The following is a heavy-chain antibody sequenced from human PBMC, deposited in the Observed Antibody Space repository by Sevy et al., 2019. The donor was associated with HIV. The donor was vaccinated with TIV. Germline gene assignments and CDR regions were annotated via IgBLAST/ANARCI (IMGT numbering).Heavy chain of an antibody. CDR2: IHYSGST. J-gene: IGHJ4*02. D-gene: IGHD3-22*01. CDR1: GGSISSGGYY. Sequence: SETLSLTCTVSGGSISSGGYYWSWIRQHPGKGLEWIGYIHYSGSTYYNPSLKSRVTISVDTSKNQFSLKLSSVTAADTAVYYCAREPRYYDSTFGLLWGQRTLVTVSS. V-gene: IGHV4-31*03. CDR3: AREPRYYDSTFGLL.